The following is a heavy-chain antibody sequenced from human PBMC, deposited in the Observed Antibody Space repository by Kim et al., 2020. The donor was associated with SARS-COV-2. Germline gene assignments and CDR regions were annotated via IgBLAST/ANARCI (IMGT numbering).Heavy chain of an antibody. Sequence: GGSLRLSCAASGFTFSDSAMHWVRQASGKGLEWIGRIREKGNNYATAYAASVKGRFTVSRDDSKNTAYLQMNSLETEDTAVYYCTVRIARTPAYWGQGILVTVSS. D-gene: IGHD1-20*01. CDR2: IREKGNNYAT. CDR1: GFTFSDSA. J-gene: IGHJ4*02. CDR3: TVRIARTPAY. V-gene: IGHV3-73*01.